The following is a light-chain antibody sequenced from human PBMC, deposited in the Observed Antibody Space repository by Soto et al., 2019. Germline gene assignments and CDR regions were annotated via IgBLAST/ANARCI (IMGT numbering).Light chain of an antibody. V-gene: IGLV4-69*01. CDR1: SGHSSYA. Sequence: VLTQSSSASASLGASVKLTCTLSSGHSSYAIAWHQQQPEKGPRYLMKLNSDGSHSKGDGIPDRFSGSSSGAERYLTISSLQSEDEADYYCQTWVTGTYVVFGGGTKLTVL. CDR2: LNSDGSH. J-gene: IGLJ2*01. CDR3: QTWVTGTYVV.